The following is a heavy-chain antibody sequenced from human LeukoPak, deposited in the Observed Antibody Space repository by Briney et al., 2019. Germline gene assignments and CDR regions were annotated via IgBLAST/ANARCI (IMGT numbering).Heavy chain of an antibody. J-gene: IGHJ4*02. CDR2: IIPIFGTA. Sequence: ASVKVSCKASGGTFSSYAISWVRQAPGQGLEWMGGIIPIFGTANYAQKFQGRVTITADESTSTAYMELSSLRSEDTAVYYCARAKQNYYDSSGLHPEGYWGQGTLVTVSS. CDR1: GGTFSSYA. CDR3: ARAKQNYYDSSGLHPEGY. D-gene: IGHD3-22*01. V-gene: IGHV1-69*13.